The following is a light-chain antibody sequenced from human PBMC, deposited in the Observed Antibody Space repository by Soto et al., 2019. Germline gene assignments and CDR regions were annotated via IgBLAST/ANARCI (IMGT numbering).Light chain of an antibody. Sequence: QSALTQPASVSGSPGQSITISCTGTNSDVGSYDLVSWYQQHPGKAPKLMIFDNSNRPSGVSNRFSGSKSGNTASLTISGLQAEVEADYYCCSYAGPRTYVFGTGTKLTVL. CDR3: CSYAGPRTYV. CDR1: NSDVGSYDL. V-gene: IGLV2-23*01. CDR2: DNS. J-gene: IGLJ1*01.